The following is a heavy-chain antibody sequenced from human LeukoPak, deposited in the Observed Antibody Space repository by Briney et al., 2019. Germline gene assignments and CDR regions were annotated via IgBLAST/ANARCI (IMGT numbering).Heavy chain of an antibody. CDR1: GGSISSSSYY. D-gene: IGHD2-15*01. J-gene: IGHJ4*02. Sequence: SETLSLTCTVSGGSISSSSYYWGWIRQPPGKGLEWIGSIYYSGSTYYNPSLKSRVTISVDTSKNQFSLKLSSVTAADTAVYYCARVGRGYCSGGSCYSRYFDYWGQGTLVTVSS. V-gene: IGHV4-39*07. CDR2: IYYSGST. CDR3: ARVGRGYCSGGSCYSRYFDY.